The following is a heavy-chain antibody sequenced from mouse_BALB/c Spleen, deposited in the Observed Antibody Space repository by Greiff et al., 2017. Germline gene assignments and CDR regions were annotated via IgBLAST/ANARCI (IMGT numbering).Heavy chain of an antibody. CDR2: IDPANGNT. D-gene: IGHD2-1*01. CDR1: GFNIKDTY. V-gene: IGHV14-3*02. CDR3: ARDGNYGGAMDY. Sequence: VQLQQSGAELVRPGALVKLSCKASGFNIKDTYMHWVKQRPEQGLEWIGRIDPANGNTKYDPKFQGKATITADTSSNTAYLQLSSLTSEDTAVYYCARDGNYGGAMDYWGQGTSVTVSS. J-gene: IGHJ4*01.